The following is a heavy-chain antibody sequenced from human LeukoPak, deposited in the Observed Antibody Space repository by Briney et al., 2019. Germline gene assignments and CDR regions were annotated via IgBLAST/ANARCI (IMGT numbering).Heavy chain of an antibody. Sequence: SETLSLTCAVSGGSISSGGYSWSWIRQPPGKGLEWIGYIYHSGSTYYNPSLKSRVTISVDTSKNQFSLKLSSVTAADTAVYYCARGPPYGDCVPWGQGTLVTVSS. CDR1: GGSISSGGYS. D-gene: IGHD4-17*01. J-gene: IGHJ4*02. CDR3: ARGPPYGDCVP. V-gene: IGHV4-30-2*01. CDR2: IYHSGST.